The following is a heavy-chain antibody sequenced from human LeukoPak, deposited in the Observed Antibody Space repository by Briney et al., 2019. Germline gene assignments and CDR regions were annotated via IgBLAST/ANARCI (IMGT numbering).Heavy chain of an antibody. CDR2: INHSGST. Sequence: SETLSLTCAVYSGSFSGYYWSWIRQPPGKGLEWIGEINHSGSTNYNPSLKSRVTISVDTSKNHFSLKLSSVTAADTAVYYCARTSYDSSGYYVGYWGQGTLVTVSS. V-gene: IGHV4-34*01. CDR1: SGSFSGYY. J-gene: IGHJ4*02. D-gene: IGHD3-22*01. CDR3: ARTSYDSSGYYVGY.